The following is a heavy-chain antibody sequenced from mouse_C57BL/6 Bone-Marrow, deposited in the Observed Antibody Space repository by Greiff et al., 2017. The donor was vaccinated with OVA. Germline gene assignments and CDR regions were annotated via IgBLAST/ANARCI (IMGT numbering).Heavy chain of an antibody. CDR3: ARSRSNSFDY. J-gene: IGHJ2*01. D-gene: IGHD5-1*01. Sequence: VHVKQSGPELVKPGASVKISCKASGYSFTGYYMNWVKQSPEKSLEWIGEINPSTGGTTYNQKFKAKATLTVDKSSSTAYMQLKSLTSEDSAVYYCARSRSNSFDYWGQGTTLTVSS. CDR1: GYSFTGYY. V-gene: IGHV1-42*01. CDR2: INPSTGGT.